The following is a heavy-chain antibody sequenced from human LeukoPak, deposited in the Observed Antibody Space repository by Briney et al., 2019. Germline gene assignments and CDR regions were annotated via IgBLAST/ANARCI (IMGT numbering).Heavy chain of an antibody. V-gene: IGHV3-11*04. CDR1: GFTFSDYY. CDR3: ARDKAPQDHDAFDI. CDR2: ISSSGNTI. J-gene: IGHJ3*02. Sequence: GGSLRLSCAASGFTFSDYYMSWIRQAPGKGLEWVSYISSSGNTIYYADSVKGRFTISRDNAKNSLYLQMNSLRAEDTAVYYCARDKAPQDHDAFDIWGQGTMVTVSS.